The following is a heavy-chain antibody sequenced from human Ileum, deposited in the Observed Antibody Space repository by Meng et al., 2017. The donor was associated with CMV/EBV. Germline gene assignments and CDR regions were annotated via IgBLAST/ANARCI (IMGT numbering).Heavy chain of an antibody. J-gene: IGHJ4*02. CDR3: ARATVTTN. V-gene: IGHV3-48*04. CDR2: ISATGGGTTTI. Sequence: GESLKISCAASGFTVNTFAMNWVRQAPGKGLEWVAYISATGGGTTTIYYADSVKGRFTISRDNAKNSLYLQMNSLRAEDTAVYYCARATVTTNWGQGTLVTVSS. CDR1: GFTVNTFA. D-gene: IGHD4-17*01.